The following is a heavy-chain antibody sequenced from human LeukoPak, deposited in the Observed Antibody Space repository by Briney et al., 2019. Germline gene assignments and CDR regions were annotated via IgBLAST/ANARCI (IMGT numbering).Heavy chain of an antibody. D-gene: IGHD1-14*01. CDR3: AKFSGFAAEPHY. CDR2: ISYDGSNK. Sequence: GGSLRLSCAASGFTFSSYGMHWVRQAPGKGLEWVAVISYDGSNKYYADSVKGRFTISRDNSKNTLYLQMNSLRAEDTAVYYCAKFSGFAAEPHYRGQGTLVTVSS. CDR1: GFTFSSYG. V-gene: IGHV3-30*18. J-gene: IGHJ4*02.